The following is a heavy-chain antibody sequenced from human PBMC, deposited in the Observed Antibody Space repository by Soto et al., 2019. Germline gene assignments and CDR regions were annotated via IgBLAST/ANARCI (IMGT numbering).Heavy chain of an antibody. CDR2: IIPIFGTT. V-gene: IGHV1-69*06. J-gene: IGHJ6*02. D-gene: IGHD5-18*01. Sequence: GASVKVSCKASGGTFSSYAISWVRQAPGQGLEWMGGIIPIFGTTNYARKFQGRVTITADKSTSTAYMELSSLRSEDTAVYYCARVSVDTAITSLTGVIFYYGMDVWGQGTTVTVSS. CDR1: GGTFSSYA. CDR3: ARVSVDTAITSLTGVIFYYGMDV.